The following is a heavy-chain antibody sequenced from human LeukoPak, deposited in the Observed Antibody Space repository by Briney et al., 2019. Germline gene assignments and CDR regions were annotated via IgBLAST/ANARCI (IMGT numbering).Heavy chain of an antibody. Sequence: GGSLRLSCAASGFTFSSYGMHWVRQAPGKGLEWVAVISYDGSNKYYADSVKGRFTISRDNSKNTLYLQMNSLRAEDTAVYYCAKSLGLTHYGDYFADYWSQGTLVTVSP. J-gene: IGHJ4*02. CDR1: GFTFSSYG. D-gene: IGHD4-17*01. CDR3: AKSLGLTHYGDYFADY. CDR2: ISYDGSNK. V-gene: IGHV3-30*18.